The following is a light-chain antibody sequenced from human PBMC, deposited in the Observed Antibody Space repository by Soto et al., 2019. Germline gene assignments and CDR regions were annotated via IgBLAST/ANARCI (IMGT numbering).Light chain of an antibody. V-gene: IGKV1-39*01. CDR1: QSISSY. CDR2: AAS. Sequence: DIQMTQSPSSLSASVGDRVTITCRASQSISSYLNWYQQKPGKAPKLLIYAASSLQSGVPSRFSGSGSGTDFTLTISSLQPEDFATYYCQQIYSTNLTCGGVTKVDIK. J-gene: IGKJ4*02. CDR3: QQIYSTNLT.